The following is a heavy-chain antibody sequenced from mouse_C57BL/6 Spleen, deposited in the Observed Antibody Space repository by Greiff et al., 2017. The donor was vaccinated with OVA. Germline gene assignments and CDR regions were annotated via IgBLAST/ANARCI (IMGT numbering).Heavy chain of an antibody. D-gene: IGHD2-4*01. V-gene: IGHV3-6*01. CDR2: ISYDGSN. CDR1: GYSITSGYY. J-gene: IGHJ4*01. CDR3: ARRGLRRINYAMDY. Sequence: EVQLQESGPGLVKPSQSLSLTCSVTGYSITSGYYWNWIRQFPGNKLEWMGYISYDGSNNYNPSLKNRISITRDTSKNQFFLKLNSVTTEDTATYYCARRGLRRINYAMDYWGQGTSVTVSS.